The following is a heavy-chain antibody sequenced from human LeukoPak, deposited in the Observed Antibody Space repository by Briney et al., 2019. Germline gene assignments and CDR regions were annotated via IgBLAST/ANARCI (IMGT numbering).Heavy chain of an antibody. Sequence: SETLSLTCAVYGGSFSGYYWSWIRQPPGKGLEWIGEINHSGSTNYNPSLKSRVTISVDTSKNQFSLKLSSVTAADTAVYYCATGLGPLVVVVASPYFDYWGQGTLVNVSS. J-gene: IGHJ4*02. D-gene: IGHD2-15*01. CDR1: GGSFSGYY. CDR2: INHSGST. V-gene: IGHV4-34*01. CDR3: ATGLGPLVVVVASPYFDY.